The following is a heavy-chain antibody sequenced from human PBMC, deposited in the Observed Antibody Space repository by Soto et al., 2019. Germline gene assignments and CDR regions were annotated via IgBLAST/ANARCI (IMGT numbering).Heavy chain of an antibody. J-gene: IGHJ3*02. D-gene: IGHD3-10*01. CDR3: AKGGSGSYSNAFDI. V-gene: IGHV4-39*01. CDR1: GGSISSSSYY. CDR2: IYYSGST. Sequence: QLQLQESGPGLVKPSETLSLTCTVSGGSISSSSYYWGCIRQPPGKGLEWIGSIYYSGSTYYNPSLKSRVTISGDTSKNQFSLKLSSVTAADTAVYYCAKGGSGSYSNAFDIWGQGTMVTVSS.